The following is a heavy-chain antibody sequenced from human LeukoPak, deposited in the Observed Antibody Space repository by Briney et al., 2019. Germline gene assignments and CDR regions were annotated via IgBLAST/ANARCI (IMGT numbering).Heavy chain of an antibody. CDR2: IYYSGST. V-gene: IGHV4-59*01. Sequence: PSETLSLTCTVSGGSISSYYWSWIRQPPGKGLEWIGYIYYSGSTNYNPSLKSRVTISVDTSKNQLSLKLSSVTAADTAVYYCARGRGYSGDDLVSRRVSPEYYFDYWGQGTLVTVSS. J-gene: IGHJ4*02. CDR3: ARGRGYSGDDLVSRRVSPEYYFDY. D-gene: IGHD5-12*01. CDR1: GGSISSYY.